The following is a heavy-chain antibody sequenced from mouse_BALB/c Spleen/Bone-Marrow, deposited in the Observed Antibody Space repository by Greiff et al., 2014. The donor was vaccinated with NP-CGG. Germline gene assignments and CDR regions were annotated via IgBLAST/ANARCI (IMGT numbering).Heavy chain of an antibody. CDR2: ISDGGTYT. D-gene: IGHD2-10*02. CDR1: GFTFSDYY. J-gene: IGHJ4*01. V-gene: IGHV5-4*02. Sequence: EVHLVESGGGLVKPGGSLKLSCAASGFTFSDYYMYWVRQTPEKRLEWVATISDGGTYTFYPDSVKGRFTISRDNAKNNLYLRMSSLQSEDTAMYYCTRSGKRYGAMDYWGQGTSVTVSS. CDR3: TRSGKRYGAMDY.